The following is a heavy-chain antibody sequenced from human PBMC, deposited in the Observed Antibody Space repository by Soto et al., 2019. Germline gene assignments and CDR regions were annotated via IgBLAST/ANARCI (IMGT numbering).Heavy chain of an antibody. V-gene: IGHV4-30-4*01. J-gene: IGHJ3*02. CDR3: ARAQARNGYGQSFDI. D-gene: IGHD5-18*01. CDR2: IYYRGMT. Sequence: QVQLLESGPGLVKPSQTLSLTCPVSGASISSGVFYWSWIRPTPGKCLEWIGNIYYRGMTNYNPSLKRRPTISYDASKNLCSLNLPSVTAADTAVYFCARAQARNGYGQSFDIWGQGSLVTVSS. CDR1: GASISSGVFY.